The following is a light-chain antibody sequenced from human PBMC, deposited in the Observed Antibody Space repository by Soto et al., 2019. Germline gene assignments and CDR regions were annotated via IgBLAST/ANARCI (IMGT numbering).Light chain of an antibody. CDR1: SSNIGAGYD. CDR3: QSYDRGLTAYV. V-gene: IGLV1-40*01. CDR2: GND. J-gene: IGLJ1*01. Sequence: QSVLTQPPSVSGAPGQRVTISCTGTSSNIGAGYDVHWYHQLPGTAPKFLVSGNDNRPSGVPDRLSASKSGTSGSLAITGLRAEDEGHYYCQSYDRGLTAYVFGTGTKLTVL.